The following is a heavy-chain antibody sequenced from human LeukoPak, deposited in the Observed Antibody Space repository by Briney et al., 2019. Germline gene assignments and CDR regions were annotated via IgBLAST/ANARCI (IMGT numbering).Heavy chain of an antibody. CDR1: GDSISSDIYY. V-gene: IGHV4-30-2*03. Sequence: SQTLSLTCTVSGDSISSDIYYWSWIRQPSGKGLEWIGSIYYSGSTYYNPSLKSRVTISVDTSKNQFSLKLSSVTAADTAVYYCARPNYYDSSGYFNWGQGTLVTVSS. CDR3: ARPNYYDSSGYFN. J-gene: IGHJ4*02. D-gene: IGHD3-22*01. CDR2: IYYSGST.